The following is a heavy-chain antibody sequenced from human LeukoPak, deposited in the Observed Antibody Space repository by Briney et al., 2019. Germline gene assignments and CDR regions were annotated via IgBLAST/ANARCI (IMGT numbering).Heavy chain of an antibody. Sequence: ASVKVSCTASGYTFTSYGISWVRQAPGQGLEWMGWISAYNGNTNYAQKLQGRVTMTTDTSTITAYMELRSLRSDDTAVYYCARAPSGFTYGPGDHWGQGTLVTVSS. J-gene: IGHJ4*02. CDR1: GYTFTSYG. D-gene: IGHD5-18*01. V-gene: IGHV1-18*01. CDR3: ARAPSGFTYGPGDH. CDR2: ISAYNGNT.